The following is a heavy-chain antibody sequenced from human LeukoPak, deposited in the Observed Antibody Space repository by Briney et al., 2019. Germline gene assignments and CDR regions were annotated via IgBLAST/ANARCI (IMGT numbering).Heavy chain of an antibody. V-gene: IGHV3-21*01. CDR3: AISGGELPYNWFDP. D-gene: IGHD1-26*01. CDR2: ISSSSSYI. J-gene: IGHJ5*02. CDR1: GFTFSSYS. Sequence: GGSLRLSCAASGFTFSSYSMNWVRQAPGKGLEWVSSISSSSSYIYYADSVKGRFTISRDNAKNSLYLQMNSLRAEDTAVYYCAISGGELPYNWFDPWGQGTLVTVSS.